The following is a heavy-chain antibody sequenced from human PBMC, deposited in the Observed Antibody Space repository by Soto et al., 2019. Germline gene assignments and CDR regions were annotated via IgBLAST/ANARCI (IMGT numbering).Heavy chain of an antibody. D-gene: IGHD6-13*01. J-gene: IGHJ5*02. CDR2: ISYDGSNK. Sequence: GGSLRFSCAAAGFTFSSYAMHWVRQAPGKGLEWVAVISYDGSNKYYADSVKGRFTISRDNSKNTLYLQMNSLRAEDTAVYYCAYLGIAAAGATGYNWFDPWGQGTLVTVSS. CDR3: AYLGIAAAGATGYNWFDP. CDR1: GFTFSSYA. V-gene: IGHV3-30-3*01.